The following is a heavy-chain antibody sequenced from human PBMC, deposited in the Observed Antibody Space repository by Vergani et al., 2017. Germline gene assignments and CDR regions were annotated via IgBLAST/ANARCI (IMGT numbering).Heavy chain of an antibody. CDR3: ARDLRGFKGSGTPSGDY. D-gene: IGHD3-10*01. J-gene: IGHJ4*02. Sequence: QVQLVESGGGVVQPGRSLRLSCAASGFTFSSYAMHWVRQAPGKGLEWVAVISYDGSNKYYADSVKGRFTISRDNAKNSLYLQMNSLRAEDTAVYYCARDLRGFKGSGTPSGDYWGQGTLVTVSS. CDR2: ISYDGSNK. CDR1: GFTFSSYA. V-gene: IGHV3-30-3*01.